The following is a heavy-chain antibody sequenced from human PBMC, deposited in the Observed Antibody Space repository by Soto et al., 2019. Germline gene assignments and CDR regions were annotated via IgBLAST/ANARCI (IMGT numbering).Heavy chain of an antibody. V-gene: IGHV4-39*01. CDR1: GGSISSSSYY. D-gene: IGHD4-17*01. CDR3: ERTGHGDENWFDY. CDR2: IYYSGST. J-gene: IGHJ5*01. Sequence: PSETLSLTCTVSGGSISSSSYYWGWIRQPPGKGLEWIGSIYYSGSTYYNPSLKSRVTISVDTSKNQFSLKLSSVTAADTAVYYCERTGHGDENWFDYWGQGTLVTV.